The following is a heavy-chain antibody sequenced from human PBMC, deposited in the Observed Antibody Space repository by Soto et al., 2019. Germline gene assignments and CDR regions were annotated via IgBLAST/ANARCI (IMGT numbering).Heavy chain of an antibody. Sequence: QVQLVESGGGVVQPGRSLRLSCAASGFTFSSYGMHWVRQAPGKGLEWVAVIWYDGSNKYYADSVKGRFTISRDNSKNTLYLQMNSLRAEDTAVYYCARDVRRIAAAGDFDYWGQGTLVTVSS. CDR2: IWYDGSNK. V-gene: IGHV3-33*01. CDR1: GFTFSSYG. CDR3: ARDVRRIAAAGDFDY. J-gene: IGHJ4*02. D-gene: IGHD6-13*01.